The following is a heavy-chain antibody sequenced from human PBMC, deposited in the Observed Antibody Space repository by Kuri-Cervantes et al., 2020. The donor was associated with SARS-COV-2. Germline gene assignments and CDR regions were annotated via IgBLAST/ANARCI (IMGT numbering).Heavy chain of an antibody. V-gene: IGHV3-11*04. J-gene: IGHJ4*02. D-gene: IGHD6-6*01. CDR2: IGPSGTTK. CDR1: GFIFSDYY. Sequence: GGSLRLSCTASGFIFSDYYMTWIRQAPGKGLEWVSNIGPSGTTKDYADSVKGRFTISRDNAKNSLYLQMNSLRAEDTAVYYCARDPARRDYFDYWGQVTLVTVSS. CDR3: ARDPARRDYFDY.